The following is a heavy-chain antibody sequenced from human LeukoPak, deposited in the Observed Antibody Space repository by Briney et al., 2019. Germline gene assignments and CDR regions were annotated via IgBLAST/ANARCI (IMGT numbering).Heavy chain of an antibody. CDR3: AKGGYCSGGSCYFAATNWFDP. CDR2: ISYDGSNK. CDR1: GFTFSSYG. J-gene: IGHJ5*02. Sequence: RSLRLSCAASGFTFSSYGMHWVRQAPGKGLEWVAVISYDGSNKYYADSVKGRFTISRDNAKNSLYLQMNSLRAEDTALYYCAKGGYCSGGSCYFAATNWFDPWGQGTLVTVSS. D-gene: IGHD2-15*01. V-gene: IGHV3-30*18.